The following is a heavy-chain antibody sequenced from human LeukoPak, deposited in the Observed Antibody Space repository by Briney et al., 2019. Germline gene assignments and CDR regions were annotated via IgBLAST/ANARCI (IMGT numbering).Heavy chain of an antibody. Sequence: PSETLSLTCAVSGGSISSGGYSWSWIRQPPGKGLEWIGYVYHSGSTYYNPFLKSRVTISVDRSKNQFSLKLSPVTAADTAVYYCARDPRGFGELDAFDIWGQGTMVTVSS. D-gene: IGHD3-10*01. CDR2: VYHSGST. V-gene: IGHV4-30-2*01. CDR1: GGSISSGGYS. CDR3: ARDPRGFGELDAFDI. J-gene: IGHJ3*02.